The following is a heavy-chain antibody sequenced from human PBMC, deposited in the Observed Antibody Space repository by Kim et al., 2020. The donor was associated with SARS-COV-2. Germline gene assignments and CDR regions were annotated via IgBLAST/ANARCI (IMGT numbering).Heavy chain of an antibody. J-gene: IGHJ3*02. Sequence: GGSLRLSCAASGFTFSSYGMHWVRQAPGKGLEWVAVISYDGSNKYYADSVKGRFTISRDNSKNTLYLQMNSLRAEDTAVYYCAKDATVLVGAYYYDRDDAFDIWGQGTMVTVSS. CDR2: ISYDGSNK. CDR1: GFTFSSYG. V-gene: IGHV3-30*18. D-gene: IGHD3-22*01. CDR3: AKDATVLVGAYYYDRDDAFDI.